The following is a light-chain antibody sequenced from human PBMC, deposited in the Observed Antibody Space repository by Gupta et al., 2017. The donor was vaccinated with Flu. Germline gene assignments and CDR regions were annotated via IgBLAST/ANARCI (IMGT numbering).Light chain of an antibody. CDR3: SSYTSSSRV. Sequence: QSALTQPASVSGSPGQSHTISCTGTSSDVGGYNYVSWYQQHPGKAPKLMIYEVSNRPSGVSNRFSGSKSGNTASLTISGLQAEDEADYYCSSYTSSSRVFGGGTKLTVL. CDR2: EVS. V-gene: IGLV2-14*01. J-gene: IGLJ3*02. CDR1: SSDVGGYNY.